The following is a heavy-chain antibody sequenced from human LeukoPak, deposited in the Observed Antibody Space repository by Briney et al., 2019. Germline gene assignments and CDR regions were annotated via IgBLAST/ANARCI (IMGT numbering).Heavy chain of an antibody. Sequence: PSETLSLTCTVSGGSISSYYWSWIRQPPGKGLEWIGYIYYSGSTNYNPSLKSRVTISVDTSKNQFSLKLSSVTAADTAVYYCARRVHHRPFDYWGQGTLVTVSS. CDR2: IYYSGST. CDR1: GGSISSYY. D-gene: IGHD1-1*01. V-gene: IGHV4-59*12. J-gene: IGHJ4*02. CDR3: ARRVHHRPFDY.